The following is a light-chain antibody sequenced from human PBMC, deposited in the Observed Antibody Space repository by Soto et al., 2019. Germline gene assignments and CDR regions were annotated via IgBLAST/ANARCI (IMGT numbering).Light chain of an antibody. CDR2: EVS. V-gene: IGLV2-8*01. CDR1: SGDVGGYNY. J-gene: IGLJ2*01. CDR3: SSYAGSSNFVV. Sequence: QSALTQPPSASGSPGQSVTISCTGTSGDVGGYNYVSWYQQHPGKAPQLMIYEVSKRPSGVPARFSGSKSGDTASLTVSGLQVEEEDDYYYSSYAGSSNFVVFGGGTKLTVL.